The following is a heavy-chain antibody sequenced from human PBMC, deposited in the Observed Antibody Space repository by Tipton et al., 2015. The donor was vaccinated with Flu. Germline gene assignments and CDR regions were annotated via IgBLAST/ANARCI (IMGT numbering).Heavy chain of an antibody. CDR3: ASITMIGDAFDI. D-gene: IGHD3-22*01. CDR1: GGPISSSSYY. Sequence: TLSLTCTVSGGPISSSSYYWGWIRQPPGKGLEWIGSIYYSGSTYYNPSLKSRVTISVDTSKNQFSLKLSSVTAADTAVYYCASITMIGDAFDIWGQGTMVTVSS. V-gene: IGHV4-39*07. CDR2: IYYSGST. J-gene: IGHJ3*02.